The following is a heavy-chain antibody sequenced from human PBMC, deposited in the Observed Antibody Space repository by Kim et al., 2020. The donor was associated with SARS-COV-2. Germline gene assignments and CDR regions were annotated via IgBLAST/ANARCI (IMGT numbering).Heavy chain of an antibody. CDR3: ARGSKRTYYYDSSGSPRRGGYNWFDP. J-gene: IGHJ5*02. V-gene: IGHV3-48*02. CDR1: GFTFSSYS. D-gene: IGHD3-22*01. Sequence: GGSLRLSCAASGFTFSSYSMNWVRQAPGKGLEWVSYISSSSSTIYYADSVKGRFTISRDNAKNSLYLQMNSLRDEDTAVYYCARGSKRTYYYDSSGSPRRGGYNWFDPWGQGTLVTVSS. CDR2: ISSSSSTI.